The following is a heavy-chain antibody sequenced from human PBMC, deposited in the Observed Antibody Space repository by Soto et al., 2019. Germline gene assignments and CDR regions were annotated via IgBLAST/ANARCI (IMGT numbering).Heavy chain of an antibody. D-gene: IGHD6-13*01. CDR2: ISYDGSNK. V-gene: IGHV3-30*18. J-gene: IGHJ4*02. CDR3: AKYDPLGSSIYF. Sequence: PGGSLRLSCAASGFTFSSYGMHWVRQAPGRGLEWVAVISYDGSNKYYADSVKGRFTISRDNSKNTLYLQMNSLRAEDTAVYYFAKYDPLGSSIYFCGQGTLVIVSS. CDR1: GFTFSSYG.